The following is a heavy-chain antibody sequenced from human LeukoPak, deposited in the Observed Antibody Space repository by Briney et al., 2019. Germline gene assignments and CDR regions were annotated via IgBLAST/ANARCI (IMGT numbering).Heavy chain of an antibody. D-gene: IGHD3-10*01. J-gene: IGHJ6*02. CDR2: IYHSGST. CDR1: GGSISSSNW. CDR3: ARVVFLVRGLDGMDV. Sequence: SETLSLTCAVSGGSISSSNWWSWVRQPPGKGLEWIGEIYHSGSTNYNPSLKSRVTISVDKSKNQFSLKLSSVTAADTAVYYCARVVFLVRGLDGMDVWGQGTTVTVSS. V-gene: IGHV4-4*02.